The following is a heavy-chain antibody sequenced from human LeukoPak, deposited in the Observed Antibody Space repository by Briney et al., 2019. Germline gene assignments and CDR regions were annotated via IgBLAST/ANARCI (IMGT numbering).Heavy chain of an antibody. Sequence: GGSLRLSCAPSGFTVSSNYMSWVRQAPGKGLEWVSVIYSGGSTYYADSVRGRFTISRDNAKNSLYLQMNSLRAEDTAVYYCARGGYYFDYWGQGTLVTVSS. V-gene: IGHV3-66*01. D-gene: IGHD3-16*01. CDR3: ARGGYYFDY. J-gene: IGHJ4*02. CDR2: IYSGGST. CDR1: GFTVSSNY.